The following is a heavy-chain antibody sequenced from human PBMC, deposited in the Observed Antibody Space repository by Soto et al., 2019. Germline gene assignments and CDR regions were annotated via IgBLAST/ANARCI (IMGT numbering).Heavy chain of an antibody. Sequence: EVQLLESGGGLVQPGGPLRLSCAASGFTFSNYAMSWVRQAPGKGLEWVSTLSASDGSTYYAGSVKGRFTISTENSKNTLYRQMNSLRAEDTAVYYCAKKFHFGSGSYSYSFDYWGQGTLVTVSS. CDR1: GFTFSNYA. J-gene: IGHJ4*02. CDR3: AKKFHFGSGSYSYSFDY. CDR2: LSASDGST. V-gene: IGHV3-23*01. D-gene: IGHD3-10*01.